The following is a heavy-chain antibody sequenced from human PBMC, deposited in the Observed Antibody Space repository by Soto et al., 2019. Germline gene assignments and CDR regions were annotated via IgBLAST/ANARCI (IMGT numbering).Heavy chain of an antibody. V-gene: IGHV3-66*01. CDR3: ARAVAGHYYYYGMDV. CDR2: IHSGGDT. D-gene: IGHD6-19*01. Sequence: SLRLSCAASGFAVSSNYMTWVRQAPGKGLEWVSVIHSGGDTHYADSVRGRFTISRDNSKNTLYLQMNSLRAEDTAVYYCARAVAGHYYYYGMDVWGQGTTVTVSS. J-gene: IGHJ6*02. CDR1: GFAVSSNY.